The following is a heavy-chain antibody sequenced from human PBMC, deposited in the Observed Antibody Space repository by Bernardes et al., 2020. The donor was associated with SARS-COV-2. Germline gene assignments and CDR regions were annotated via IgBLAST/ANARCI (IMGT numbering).Heavy chain of an antibody. CDR2: IYTSGST. Sequence: SETLSRTCTVSGGSISSYYWNWIRQPAGKGLEWIGRIYTSGSTNYNPSLKSRVTMSVDTSKNQFSLKLSSVTAADTAVYYCARDSGGDSSGWYGFDYWGQGTLVTVSS. CDR1: GGSISSYY. D-gene: IGHD6-19*01. CDR3: ARDSGGDSSGWYGFDY. J-gene: IGHJ4*02. V-gene: IGHV4-4*07.